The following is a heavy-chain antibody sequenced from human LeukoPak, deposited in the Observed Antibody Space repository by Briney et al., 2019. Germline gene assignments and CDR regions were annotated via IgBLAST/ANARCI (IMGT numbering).Heavy chain of an antibody. V-gene: IGHV3-23*01. J-gene: IGHJ4*02. CDR3: AKRTGRDTREY. D-gene: IGHD5-18*01. CDR1: GFTFSSYA. Sequence: GGSLRLSCAASGFTFSSYAMSWVRQAPGKGLEWVSAISGSGGSTYYADSVKGRFTISRDNSNNTLYLQMNSLRAEDTAVYYCAKRTGRDTREYWGQGTLVTVSS. CDR2: ISGSGGST.